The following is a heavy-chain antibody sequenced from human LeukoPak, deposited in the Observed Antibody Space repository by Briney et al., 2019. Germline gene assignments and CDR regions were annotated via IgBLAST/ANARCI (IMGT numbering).Heavy chain of an antibody. Sequence: RGSLRLSCAASGFTFSSYAMSWVRQAPGKGLEWVSAISGSGGSTYYADSVKGRVTISRDNSKNTLYLQMNSLRAEDTAVYYCAKDERMVRGVSAFDIWGQGTMVTVSS. J-gene: IGHJ3*02. CDR1: GFTFSSYA. CDR3: AKDERMVRGVSAFDI. D-gene: IGHD3-10*01. CDR2: ISGSGGST. V-gene: IGHV3-23*01.